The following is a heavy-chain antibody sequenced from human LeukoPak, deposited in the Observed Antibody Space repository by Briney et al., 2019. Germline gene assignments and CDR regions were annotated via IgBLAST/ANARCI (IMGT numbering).Heavy chain of an antibody. CDR2: IIPILGIA. CDR1: GGTFSSYA. CDR3: ASKQWLAQGYYGMDV. J-gene: IGHJ6*02. V-gene: IGHV1-69*10. D-gene: IGHD6-19*01. Sequence: VNLSCTASGGTFSSYAISWVRQAPGQGLEWMGRIIPILGIANYAQKFQGRVTITADKSTSTAYMELSSLRSEDTAVYYCASKQWLAQGYYGMDVWGQGTTVTVSS.